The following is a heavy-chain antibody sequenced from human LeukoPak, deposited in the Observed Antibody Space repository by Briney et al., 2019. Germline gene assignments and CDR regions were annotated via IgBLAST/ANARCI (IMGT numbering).Heavy chain of an antibody. CDR3: ARGRPYCSSTSCPGYFMDV. J-gene: IGHJ6*04. Sequence: GGSLRLSCEAFGFTFGSYALTWVRQAPGKGLEWVSSISGSGGGTYYADSVKGRFTISRDYSKTTLYLQMNSLRAEDTAVYYCARGRPYCSSTSCPGYFMDVWGKGTTVTVSS. CDR2: ISGSGGGT. D-gene: IGHD2-2*01. V-gene: IGHV3-23*01. CDR1: GFTFGSYA.